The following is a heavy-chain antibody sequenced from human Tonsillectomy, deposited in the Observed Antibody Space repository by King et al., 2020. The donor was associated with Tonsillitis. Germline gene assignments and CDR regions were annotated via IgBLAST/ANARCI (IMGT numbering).Heavy chain of an antibody. D-gene: IGHD1-1*01. Sequence: VQLVESGGGLVQPGGSLRLSCAASGFTFSSYWMHWVRQAAGRGLVWVSRISPDGRSTAYADSVKGRFTISRDNAENTMYLQMNRLRAEDTALYYCARGTSTWNGIDYWGQGTLVTVSS. J-gene: IGHJ4*02. V-gene: IGHV3-74*01. CDR2: ISPDGRST. CDR1: GFTFSSYW. CDR3: ARGTSTWNGIDY.